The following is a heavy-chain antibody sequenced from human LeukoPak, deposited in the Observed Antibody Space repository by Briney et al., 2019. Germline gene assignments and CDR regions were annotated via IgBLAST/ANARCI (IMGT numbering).Heavy chain of an antibody. CDR2: IYYSGST. J-gene: IGHJ4*02. V-gene: IGHV4-59*08. Sequence: TSETLSLTCTVSGGSISSYYWSWIRQPPGKGLEWIGYIYYSGSTNYNPSLKSRVTISVDTSKNQFSLKLSSVTAADTAVYYCARGEGYCSSTSCLHGHLNFDYWGQGTLVTVSS. CDR1: GGSISSYY. D-gene: IGHD2-2*01. CDR3: ARGEGYCSSTSCLHGHLNFDY.